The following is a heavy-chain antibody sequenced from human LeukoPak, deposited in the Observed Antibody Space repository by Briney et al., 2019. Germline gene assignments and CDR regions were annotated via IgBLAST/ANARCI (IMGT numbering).Heavy chain of an antibody. J-gene: IGHJ4*02. CDR2: ISAYNGNT. Sequence: ASVKVSCKASGGTFSSYAISWVRQAPGQGLEWMGWISAYNGNTNYPQKLQDRVTMTTDTSTNTAYMELRSLRSDDTAVYYCARGSSANFYIYDYWGQGTLVTVSS. CDR3: ARGSSANFYIYDY. V-gene: IGHV1-18*01. CDR1: GGTFSSYA. D-gene: IGHD1-7*01.